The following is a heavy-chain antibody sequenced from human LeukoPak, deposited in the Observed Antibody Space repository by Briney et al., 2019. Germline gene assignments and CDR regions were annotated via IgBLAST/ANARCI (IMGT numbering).Heavy chain of an antibody. CDR2: INAGNGNT. CDR1: GYTFTSYA. CDR3: ARDLGGYYYDSSGYYGLDY. Sequence: ASVKVSCKASGYTFTSYAMHWVRQAPGQRLEWMGWINAGNGNTKYSQKFQGRVTITRDTSASTAYMELSSLRSEDTAVYYCARDLGGYYYDSSGYYGLDYWGQGTLVTVSS. D-gene: IGHD3-22*01. V-gene: IGHV1-3*01. J-gene: IGHJ4*02.